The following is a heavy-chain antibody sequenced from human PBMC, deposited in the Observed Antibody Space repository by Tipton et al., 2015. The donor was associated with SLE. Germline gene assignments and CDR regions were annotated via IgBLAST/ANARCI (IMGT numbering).Heavy chain of an antibody. Sequence: SLRLSCAASGFTVSNHEIHWVRQAPGKGLEWVASIQYDANSNYYADSVKGRITFSRDNSKNTLYFQMHSLRTDDTAVYYCATNLPDGGSSTDENFHHWGPGTLVTVSS. CDR2: IQYDANSN. CDR1: GFTVSNHE. CDR3: ATNLPDGGSSTDENFHH. J-gene: IGHJ1*01. D-gene: IGHD3-10*01. V-gene: IGHV3-30*02.